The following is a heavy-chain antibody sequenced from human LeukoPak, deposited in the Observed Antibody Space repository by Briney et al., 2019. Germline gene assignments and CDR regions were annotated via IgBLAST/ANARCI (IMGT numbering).Heavy chain of an antibody. CDR3: ATGGGDFDH. D-gene: IGHD3-16*01. Sequence: SETLSLTCSVSGGLISNWAWSWIRQPTGKELQWLGRVSTTGSATYNPSLKSRVTMSVDTSKNQFSLRLSSVTAADTAVYYCATGGGDFDHWGQGTLVTVSS. CDR1: GGLISNWA. J-gene: IGHJ4*02. CDR2: VSTTGSA. V-gene: IGHV4-4*07.